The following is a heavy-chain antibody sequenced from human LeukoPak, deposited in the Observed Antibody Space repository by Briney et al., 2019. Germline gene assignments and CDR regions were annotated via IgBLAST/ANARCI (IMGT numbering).Heavy chain of an antibody. CDR1: GFTFNTYA. CDR3: AKAGEYCPDGSCYSENYYFVF. Sequence: GGSLRLSCAPSGFTFNTYAMTWVRQAPGKGLEWVSGISGSGGSTSSSVKGRFTISRDNSKNTLYLQMTSLRAEDTAVYYCAKAGEYCPDGSCYSENYYFVFGGRGTRVTVSS. CDR2: ISGSGGST. D-gene: IGHD2-15*01. V-gene: IGHV3-23*01. J-gene: IGHJ4*02.